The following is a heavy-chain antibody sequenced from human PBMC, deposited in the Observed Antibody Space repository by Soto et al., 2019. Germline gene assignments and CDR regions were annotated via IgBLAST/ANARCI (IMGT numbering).Heavy chain of an antibody. V-gene: IGHV5-51*01. D-gene: IGHD6-25*01. CDR1: GYSFTSFW. Sequence: PGESLKISCQGFGYSFTSFWIGWVRQMPGKGLEWMGIINPVDSDTRYSPSFQGQVTISVDKSITTAYLQWSSLKASDTAMHYCADCSVRRAAAANYDYWGQGTLVTVSS. J-gene: IGHJ4*02. CDR3: ADCSVRRAAAANYDY. CDR2: INPVDSDT.